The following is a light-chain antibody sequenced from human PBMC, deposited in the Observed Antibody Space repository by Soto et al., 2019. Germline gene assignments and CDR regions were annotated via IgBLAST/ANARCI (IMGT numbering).Light chain of an antibody. Sequence: QSVLTQPRSVSGSPGQSVTISCTGTSSDIGGYNYVSWYQQHPGKAPKLMIYDVGKRPSGVPDRFSGSKSGNTASLTISGLQAEDEADYCCCSYAGSYTYVFGTGTKLTVL. CDR1: SSDIGGYNY. CDR3: CSYAGSYTYV. J-gene: IGLJ1*01. V-gene: IGLV2-11*01. CDR2: DVG.